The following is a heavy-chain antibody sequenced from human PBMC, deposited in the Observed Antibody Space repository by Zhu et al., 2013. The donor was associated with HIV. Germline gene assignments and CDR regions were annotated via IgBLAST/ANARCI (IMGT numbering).Heavy chain of an antibody. CDR3: ARDRLPCTGGFCAKDN. CDR1: GFTLGSYW. V-gene: IGHV3-74*01. Sequence: EVQLVESGGGLVQPGGSLRLSCAASGFTLGSYWMHWVRQAPGKGLVWVSRINSDGSDTSNADSVKGRFTTSRDNAKNTVYLQMNGLRADDTAVYYCARDRLPCTGGFCAKDNWGQGNPGHRLL. J-gene: IGHJ4*02. D-gene: IGHD2-8*02. CDR2: INSDGSDT.